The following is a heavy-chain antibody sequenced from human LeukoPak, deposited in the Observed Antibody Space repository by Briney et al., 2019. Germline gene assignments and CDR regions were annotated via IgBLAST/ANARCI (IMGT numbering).Heavy chain of an antibody. Sequence: GGTLRLSCAASGLTFSSYGMSWVRQAPGRGLEWVSAISTTGGTAYYADSVRGRFTISRDNSRNTLYLQMNSLRAEDTAIYYCAKNGDRGAYCSGGTCYPYYYYYMDVWGKGTTVTISS. V-gene: IGHV3-23*01. D-gene: IGHD2-15*01. CDR2: ISTTGGTA. CDR3: AKNGDRGAYCSGGTCYPYYYYYMDV. CDR1: GLTFSSYG. J-gene: IGHJ6*03.